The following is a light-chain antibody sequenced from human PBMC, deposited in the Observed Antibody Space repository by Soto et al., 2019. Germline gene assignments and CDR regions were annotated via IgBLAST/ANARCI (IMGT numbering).Light chain of an antibody. Sequence: DIMLTQSPCTLSLSPGERATLSCRASQSVSSNYSAWHQKKPGQAPSLLINGAATSATGVPDRLSDSGSGTDFTLSVSGPEPEEFPVDYCLRCFISGTVCQVAKVDIK. J-gene: IGKJ1*01. CDR2: GAA. CDR3: LRCFISGT. V-gene: IGKV3-20*01. CDR1: QSVSSNY.